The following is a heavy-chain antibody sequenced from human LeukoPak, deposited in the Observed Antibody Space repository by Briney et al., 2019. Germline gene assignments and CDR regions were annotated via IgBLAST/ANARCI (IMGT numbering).Heavy chain of an antibody. CDR1: GGSISSGSYY. CDR3: ARVGYDYVWGSYRPAYYFDY. CDR2: IYTSGST. J-gene: IGHJ4*02. V-gene: IGHV4-61*02. D-gene: IGHD3-16*02. Sequence: SQTLSLTCTVSGGSISSGSYYWSWIRQPAGKGLEWIGRIYTSGSTNYNPSLKSRVTMSVDTSKNQFSLKLSSVTAADTAVYYCARVGYDYVWGSYRPAYYFDYWGQGTLVTVSS.